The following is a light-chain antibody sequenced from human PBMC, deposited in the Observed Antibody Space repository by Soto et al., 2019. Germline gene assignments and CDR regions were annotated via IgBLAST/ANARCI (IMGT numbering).Light chain of an antibody. V-gene: IGKV3-15*01. CDR1: QSVGSN. Sequence: EILLTQSPATLPVSPGERATLPCRASQSVGSNLAWFQQKPGQAPRLLIYGSSTRATGVPARFSGSGSGADFTLTISNLQSEDFAVYYCQQYTNWPPITFGQGTRLEI. J-gene: IGKJ5*01. CDR3: QQYTNWPPIT. CDR2: GSS.